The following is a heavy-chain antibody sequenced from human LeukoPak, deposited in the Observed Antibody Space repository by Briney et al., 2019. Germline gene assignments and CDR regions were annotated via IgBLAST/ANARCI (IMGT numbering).Heavy chain of an antibody. CDR2: INPSDGAT. Sequence: ASVKVSCKASGYTFTMYYIHWVRQAPGQGLEWMGMINPSDGATTYAQKFQGRVTMTRDMSTTTVYMDLRTLRSDDTAVYYCASEYYYYYGMDVWGQGTTVTVSS. J-gene: IGHJ6*02. CDR3: ASEYYYYYGMDV. CDR1: GYTFTMYY. V-gene: IGHV1-46*01.